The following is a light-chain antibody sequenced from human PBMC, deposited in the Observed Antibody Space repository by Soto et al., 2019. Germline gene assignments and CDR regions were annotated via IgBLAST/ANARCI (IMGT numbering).Light chain of an antibody. V-gene: IGKV1-5*01. CDR2: DAS. J-gene: IGKJ1*01. Sequence: DIQMTQSPSTLSASVGDRVTITCRASQSLTTSLAWYQQKPGKVPNLLIYDASILESGVPSRFSGSGSGTEFTLTISSLQPDDFATYYCQQYNSYSWTFGQGTKVDI. CDR1: QSLTTS. CDR3: QQYNSYSWT.